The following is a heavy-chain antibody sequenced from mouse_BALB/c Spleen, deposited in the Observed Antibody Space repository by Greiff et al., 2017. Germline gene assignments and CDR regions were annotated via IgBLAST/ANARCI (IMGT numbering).Heavy chain of an antibody. CDR2: IHYSGST. D-gene: IGHD2-14*01. CDR3: ARGNYYRYDGGFFDY. J-gene: IGHJ2*01. Sequence: EVKLMESGPDLVKPSQSLSLTCTVTGYSITSGYSWHWIRQFPGNKLEWMGYIHYSGSTNYNPSLKSRISITRDTSKNQFFLQLNSVTTEDTATYYCARGNYYRYDGGFFDYWGQGTTLTVSS. CDR1: GYSITSGYS. V-gene: IGHV3-1*02.